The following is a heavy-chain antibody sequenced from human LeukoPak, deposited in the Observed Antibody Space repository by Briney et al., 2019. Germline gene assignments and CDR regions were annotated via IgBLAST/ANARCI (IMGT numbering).Heavy chain of an antibody. V-gene: IGHV3-43*02. D-gene: IGHD3-10*01. CDR1: GFTFDDYA. Sequence: GGSLRLSCAASGFTFDDYAMHWVRQAPGKGLEWVSLISGDGGSTYYADSVKGRFTISRDNSKNSLYLQMNSLRTEDTALYYCAKDPSNVLLWFGELGGFDYWGQGTLVTVSS. CDR2: ISGDGGST. J-gene: IGHJ4*02. CDR3: AKDPSNVLLWFGELGGFDY.